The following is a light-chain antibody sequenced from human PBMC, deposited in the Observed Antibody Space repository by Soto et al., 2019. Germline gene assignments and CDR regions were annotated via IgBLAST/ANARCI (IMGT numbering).Light chain of an antibody. CDR1: SSDIGGYNY. V-gene: IGLV2-14*01. J-gene: IGLJ2*01. CDR3: SSYTSGDTLV. CDR2: EVS. Sequence: QSALTQPASVSGSPGQSITISCTGTSSDIGGYNYVSWYQLHPGKAPKLMIYEVSDRPSGVSNRFSGSKSGNTASLTISGLQAEDEGDYYCSSYTSGDTLVFGGGTKVTVL.